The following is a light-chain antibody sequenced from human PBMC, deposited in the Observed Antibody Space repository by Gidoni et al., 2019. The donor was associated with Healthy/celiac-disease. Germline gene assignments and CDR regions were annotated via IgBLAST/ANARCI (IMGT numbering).Light chain of an antibody. Sequence: DIQLTQSPSFLSASVGDRVTITCRASQGISSYLAWYQHKPGKAPKLLIYAASTLQSGVPSRFSGSGSGTEFTLTISSLQPEDFATYYCQQLNSYPRTFGQGTKVEIK. V-gene: IGKV1-9*01. CDR3: QQLNSYPRT. CDR2: AAS. CDR1: QGISSY. J-gene: IGKJ1*01.